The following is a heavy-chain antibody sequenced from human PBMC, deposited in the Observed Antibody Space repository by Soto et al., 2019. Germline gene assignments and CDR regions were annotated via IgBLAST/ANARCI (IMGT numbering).Heavy chain of an antibody. D-gene: IGHD2-8*01. CDR3: AREGYCSNGVCYTRNPDGYY. V-gene: IGHV4-34*01. CDR1: GGSFSGYY. CDR2: INHSGST. Sequence: SETLSLTCAVYGGSFSGYYWSWIRQPPGKGLEWIGDINHSGSTNYNPSLKSRVTISVDTFKNQFSLKLSSVTAADTAVYYCAREGYCSNGVCYTRNPDGYYWGQGTLVTVSS. J-gene: IGHJ4*02.